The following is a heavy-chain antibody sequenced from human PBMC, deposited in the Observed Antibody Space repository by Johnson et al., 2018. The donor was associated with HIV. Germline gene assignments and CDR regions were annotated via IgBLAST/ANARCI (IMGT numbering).Heavy chain of an antibody. Sequence: VQLVESGGGVVRPGGSLRLSCAASGFTFSSYAMHWVLQAPATGLEWVAAISYDGSDKYHADSVKGRFTISRDRSKNTLYLEMNTLRAEDTAVYYCARDRKLRILEGAPNKNDAFDIWGQGTMVTVSS. D-gene: IGHD3-3*01. V-gene: IGHV3-30*04. CDR3: ARDRKLRILEGAPNKNDAFDI. J-gene: IGHJ3*02. CDR1: GFTFSSYA. CDR2: ISYDGSDK.